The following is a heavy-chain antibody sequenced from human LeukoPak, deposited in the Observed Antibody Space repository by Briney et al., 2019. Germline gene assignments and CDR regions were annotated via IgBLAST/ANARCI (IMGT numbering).Heavy chain of an antibody. CDR2: TFWDDEK. CDR3: ARRQRYYFGSGSFAYHFDS. D-gene: IGHD3-10*01. CDR1: GFSLTTGVS. V-gene: IGHV2-5*02. Sequence: SGPTLLKPTPTLTLTCTFSGFSLTTGVSVGWIRPPPGKALEWLALTFWDDEKQYSPSLRSRVTITKDTSKNQVVLTMTNMDPVDTATYYCARRQRYYFGSGSFAYHFDSWGQGTLVTVSS. J-gene: IGHJ4*02.